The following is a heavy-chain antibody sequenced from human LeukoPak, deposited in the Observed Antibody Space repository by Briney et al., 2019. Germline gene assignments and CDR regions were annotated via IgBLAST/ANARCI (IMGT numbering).Heavy chain of an antibody. CDR2: INHSGST. CDR1: GGSFSGYY. D-gene: IGHD3-10*01. Sequence: SETLSLTCAVYGGSFSGYYWSWIRQPPGKGLEWIGEINHSGSTNYNPSLKSRVTISVDTSKNQFSLKLSSVTAADTAVYYCATLRHYYSSGSYRGRFDYWGQGTLVTVSS. V-gene: IGHV4-34*01. J-gene: IGHJ4*02. CDR3: ATLRHYYSSGSYRGRFDY.